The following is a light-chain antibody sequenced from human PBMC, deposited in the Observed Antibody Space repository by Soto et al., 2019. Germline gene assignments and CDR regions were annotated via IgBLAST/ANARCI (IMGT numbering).Light chain of an antibody. Sequence: QSALTQPASVSGSPGQSITISCTGTSSDVGGYNYVSWYQQHPGKALKLMIYDVSNRPSGVSNRFSGSKSGNTASLTISGLQAEDEADYYCSSYTSSSTQVFGTGTQLTVL. V-gene: IGLV2-14*01. CDR1: SSDVGGYNY. CDR3: SSYTSSSTQV. J-gene: IGLJ1*01. CDR2: DVS.